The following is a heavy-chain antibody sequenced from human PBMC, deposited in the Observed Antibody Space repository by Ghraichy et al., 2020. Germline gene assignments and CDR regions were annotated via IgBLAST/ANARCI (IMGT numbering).Heavy chain of an antibody. J-gene: IGHJ4*02. CDR1: GYSISGGYY. CDR2: IYHSGNT. Sequence: SETLSLTCGVSGYSISGGYYWGWIRQPPGKGLECIGNIYHSGNTYYNPSLKSRVTILVDTSKNQISLKLNSVTAADTAVYYCARVTMVRGVFDYWGQGTLVTVSS. V-gene: IGHV4-38-2*01. D-gene: IGHD3-10*01. CDR3: ARVTMVRGVFDY.